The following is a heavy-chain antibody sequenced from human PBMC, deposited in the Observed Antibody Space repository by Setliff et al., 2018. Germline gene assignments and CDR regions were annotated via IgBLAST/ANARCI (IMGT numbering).Heavy chain of an antibody. Sequence: SETLSLTCAVSGYSISSGYYWGWIRQPPGKGLEWIGSIYHSGSTYYNPSLKSRVTISVDKSKNQFSLKLSSVTAADTAVYYCARGRIQLWKYYFDYWGQGTLVTVSS. J-gene: IGHJ4*02. V-gene: IGHV4-38-2*01. CDR3: ARGRIQLWKYYFDY. CDR2: IYHSGST. D-gene: IGHD5-18*01. CDR1: GYSISSGYY.